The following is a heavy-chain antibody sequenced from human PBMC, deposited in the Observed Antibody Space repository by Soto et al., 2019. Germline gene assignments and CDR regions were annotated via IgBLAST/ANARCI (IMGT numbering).Heavy chain of an antibody. CDR2: IYSGGST. Sequence: GESLKISCAASGFTVSSNYMSWVRQAPGKGLEWVSVIYSGGSTYYADSVKGRFTISRDNSKNTLYLQMNSLRAEDTAVYYCARDGGIVVVPARYYYYGMDVWGQGTTVTVSS. V-gene: IGHV3-66*01. D-gene: IGHD2-2*01. J-gene: IGHJ6*02. CDR1: GFTVSSNY. CDR3: ARDGGIVVVPARYYYYGMDV.